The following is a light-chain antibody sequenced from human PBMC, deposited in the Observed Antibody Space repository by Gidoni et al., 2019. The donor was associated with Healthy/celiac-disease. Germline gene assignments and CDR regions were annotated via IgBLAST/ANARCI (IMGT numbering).Light chain of an antibody. CDR3: QQYNSYWT. V-gene: IGKV1-5*01. Sequence: DIQMCQSPSTLSASVGDRVTITCRASQSISSWLAWYQQKPGKAPKLLIYDASSLESGVPSRFSGSGSGTEFTLTISSLQPDDFATYYCQQYNSYWTFGQGTKVEIK. CDR2: DAS. CDR1: QSISSW. J-gene: IGKJ1*01.